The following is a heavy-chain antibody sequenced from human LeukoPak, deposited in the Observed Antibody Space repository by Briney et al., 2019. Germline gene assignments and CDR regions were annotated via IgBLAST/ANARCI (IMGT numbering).Heavy chain of an antibody. J-gene: IGHJ3*02. CDR1: GGSISSYY. Sequence: PSETLSLTCTVSGGSISSYYWSWIRQPPGKGLEWIGYIYYSGSTNYNPSLKSRVTISVDTSKNQFSLKLSSVTAADTAVYYCATWISSGYGAFDIWGQGTMVTVSS. V-gene: IGHV4-59*12. D-gene: IGHD3-22*01. CDR3: ATWISSGYGAFDI. CDR2: IYYSGST.